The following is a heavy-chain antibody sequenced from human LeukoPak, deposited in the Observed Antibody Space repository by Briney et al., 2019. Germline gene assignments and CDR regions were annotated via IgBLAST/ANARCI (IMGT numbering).Heavy chain of an antibody. J-gene: IGHJ3*02. CDR3: ARGQGEWLLDAFDI. CDR2: IWYDGSNK. Sequence: PGGSLRLSCAASGFTFSSYGMHWVRRAPGKGLEWVAVIWYDGSNKYYADSVKGRFTISRDNSKNTLYLQMNSLRAEDTAVYYCARGQGEWLLDAFDIWGQGTMVTVSS. CDR1: GFTFSSYG. V-gene: IGHV3-33*08. D-gene: IGHD3-3*01.